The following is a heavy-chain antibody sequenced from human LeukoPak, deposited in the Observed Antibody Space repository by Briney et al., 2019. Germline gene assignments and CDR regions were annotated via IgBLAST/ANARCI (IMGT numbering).Heavy chain of an antibody. J-gene: IGHJ4*02. V-gene: IGHV4-39*01. D-gene: IGHD2-2*01. CDR3: ASNIVVVPAAINFDY. CDR2: IYYSGST. CDR1: GGSISSYY. Sequence: PSETLSLTCTVSGGSISSYYWGWIRQPPGKGLEWIGSIYYSGSTYYNPSLKSRVTISVDTSKNQFSLKLSSVTAADTAVYYCASNIVVVPAAINFDYWGQGTLVTVSS.